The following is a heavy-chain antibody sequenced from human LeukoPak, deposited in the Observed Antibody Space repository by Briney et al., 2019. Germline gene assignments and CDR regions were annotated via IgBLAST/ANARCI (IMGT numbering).Heavy chain of an antibody. CDR3: ARGRTWIQLRAPDYYYYYMDV. CDR2: IIPIFGTA. V-gene: IGHV1-69*13. J-gene: IGHJ6*03. D-gene: IGHD5-18*01. Sequence: SVTVSCKASGGTFSSYAISWVRQAPGQGLEWMGGIIPIFGTANYAQKFQGRVTITADESTSTAYMELSSLRSEDTAVYYCARGRTWIQLRAPDYYYYYMDVWGKGTTVTIFS. CDR1: GGTFSSYA.